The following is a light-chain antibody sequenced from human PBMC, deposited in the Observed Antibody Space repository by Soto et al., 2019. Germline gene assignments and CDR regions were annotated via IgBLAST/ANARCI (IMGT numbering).Light chain of an antibody. CDR1: QSVTSRY. Sequence: IVLTQSPGTLSLSPGESSALSCRAGQSVTSRYIAWYQQKPGQAPRLLVYGASTGATGIPVRFSGSGSGTDFTLTISRLEPDDFALYYCQQYGTSQLTFGGGTKVEI. J-gene: IGKJ4*01. CDR3: QQYGTSQLT. CDR2: GAS. V-gene: IGKV3-20*01.